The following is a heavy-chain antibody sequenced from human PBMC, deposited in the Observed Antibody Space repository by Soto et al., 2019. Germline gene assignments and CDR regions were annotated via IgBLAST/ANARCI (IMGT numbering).Heavy chain of an antibody. CDR3: ARGWGDDSTDYYYAY. Sequence: QVQLVQSGAEVRKPGSSVRVSCKASGGSFNRPTISWVRQAPGQGLEWMGGLIPIFGTANHAQTFQGRVTIIADESTSTVYMELSSLRSDDTAIYYCARGWGDDSTDYYYAYWGQGTLVIVSS. CDR1: GGSFNRPT. V-gene: IGHV1-69*01. CDR2: LIPIFGTA. D-gene: IGHD3-22*01. J-gene: IGHJ4*02.